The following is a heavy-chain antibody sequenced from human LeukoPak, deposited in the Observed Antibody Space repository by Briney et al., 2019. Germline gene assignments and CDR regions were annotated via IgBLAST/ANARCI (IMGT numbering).Heavy chain of an antibody. Sequence: SQTLSLTCAISGDSVSSNSSAWNWIRQSPSRGLEWLGRTYYRSKWYNDYAVSVKSRITINPDTSKNQFSLQLNSVTPEDTAVYYCARAVEVGAHYYYGMDVWGQGTTVTVSS. J-gene: IGHJ6*02. V-gene: IGHV6-1*01. CDR1: GDSVSSNSSA. CDR2: TYYRSKWYN. CDR3: ARAVEVGAHYYYGMDV. D-gene: IGHD1-26*01.